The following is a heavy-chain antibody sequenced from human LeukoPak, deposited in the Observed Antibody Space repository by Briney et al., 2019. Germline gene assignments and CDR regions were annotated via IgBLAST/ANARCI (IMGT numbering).Heavy chain of an antibody. CDR3: ARAVGASNGWFDP. V-gene: IGHV3-21*01. D-gene: IGHD1-26*01. Sequence: PGGSLRLSCAASGLTFSSYTMNWVRQAPGKGLEWVSSISSSATYIYYADSVKGRFTISRDNAKNSLYLQMNSLRAEDTAVYYCARAVGASNGWFDPWGQGTLVTVSS. J-gene: IGHJ5*02. CDR1: GLTFSSYT. CDR2: ISSSATYI.